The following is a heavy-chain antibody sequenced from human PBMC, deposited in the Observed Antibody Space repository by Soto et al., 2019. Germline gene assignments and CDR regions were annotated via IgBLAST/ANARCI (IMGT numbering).Heavy chain of an antibody. CDR3: ETRDTGRVY. D-gene: IGHD5-18*01. Sequence: QVQLQESGPGLVKPSGTLSLTCAVSGVSIGSHDWWTWVRQPPGKGLEWIGESHQSGNTHYNSSLESRVTISLVKSKNHFSLQLSSVTVADTAVYYCETRDTGRVYWGQGTLVTVSS. CDR1: GVSIGSHDW. V-gene: IGHV4-4*02. J-gene: IGHJ4*02. CDR2: SHQSGNT.